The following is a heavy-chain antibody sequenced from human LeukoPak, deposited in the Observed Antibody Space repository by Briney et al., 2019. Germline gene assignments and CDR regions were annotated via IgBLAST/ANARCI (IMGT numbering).Heavy chain of an antibody. D-gene: IGHD3-10*01. Sequence: PSETLSLTCTVSGGSISSSSYYWGWIRQPPGKGLEWIGSIYYSGSTYYNPSLKSRVTISVDTSKNQFSLKLSSVTAADTAVYYCARLMKYYYGSGSYYRDYWGQGTLVTVSS. V-gene: IGHV4-39*01. J-gene: IGHJ4*02. CDR2: IYYSGST. CDR3: ARLMKYYYGSGSYYRDY. CDR1: GGSISSSSYY.